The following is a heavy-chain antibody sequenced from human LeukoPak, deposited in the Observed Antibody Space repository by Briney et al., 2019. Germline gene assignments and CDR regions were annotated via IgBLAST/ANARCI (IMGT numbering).Heavy chain of an antibody. CDR3: AREYGDYGFDY. J-gene: IGHJ4*02. Sequence: SETLSLTCTVSGGSISSYYWSWIRQPPGKGLEWIGYIYYSGSTNYNPSLKSRVTISVDTSKNQFSLKLSSVTAVDTAVYYCAREYGDYGFDYWGQGTLVTVSS. V-gene: IGHV4-59*01. CDR2: IYYSGST. CDR1: GGSISSYY. D-gene: IGHD4-17*01.